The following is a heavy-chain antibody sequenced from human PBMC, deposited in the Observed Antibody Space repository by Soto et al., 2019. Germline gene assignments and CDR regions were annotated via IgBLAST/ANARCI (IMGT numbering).Heavy chain of an antibody. D-gene: IGHD3-10*01. V-gene: IGHV3-21*01. Sequence: EVQLVESGGGLVEPGGSLRLSCAASGFTFSSYSMNWVRQAPGKGLEWVSSITSSNNYIHYAASVEGRFTISRDNAKRSLYLQMNSLRAEDTAVYYCGRDTNFYASGSGVDYWGQGTLVTVSS. CDR2: ITSSNNYI. J-gene: IGHJ4*02. CDR1: GFTFSSYS. CDR3: GRDTNFYASGSGVDY.